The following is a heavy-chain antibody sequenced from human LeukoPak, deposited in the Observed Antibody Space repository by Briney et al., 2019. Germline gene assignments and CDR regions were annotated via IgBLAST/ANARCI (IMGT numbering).Heavy chain of an antibody. V-gene: IGHV4-4*07. CDR2: IYTSGST. Sequence: PSETLSLTCTVSGGSISSYYWSWIRQPAGKGLEWIGRIYTSGSTNYNPSLKSRVTMSVDTSKNQFSLKLSSVTAADTAVYYCAREVSKFTFGGVIEGRIGPYYYYYYMDVWGKGTTVTISS. J-gene: IGHJ6*03. CDR3: AREVSKFTFGGVIEGRIGPYYYYYYMDV. D-gene: IGHD3-16*02. CDR1: GGSISSYY.